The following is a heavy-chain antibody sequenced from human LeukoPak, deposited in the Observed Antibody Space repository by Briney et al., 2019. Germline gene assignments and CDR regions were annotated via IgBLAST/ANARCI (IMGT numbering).Heavy chain of an antibody. D-gene: IGHD6-13*01. CDR3: ARVGRHLAAAV. Sequence: PSETLSLTCAVYGGSFSGYYWSWIRQPPGKGLEWIGEINHSGSTNYNPSLKSRVTISVDTSKNQFSLKLSSVTAAGTAVYYCARVGRHLAAAVWGQGTLVTVSS. J-gene: IGHJ4*02. V-gene: IGHV4-34*01. CDR1: GGSFSGYY. CDR2: INHSGST.